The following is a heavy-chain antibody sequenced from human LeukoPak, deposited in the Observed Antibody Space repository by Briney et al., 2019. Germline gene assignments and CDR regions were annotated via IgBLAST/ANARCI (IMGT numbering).Heavy chain of an antibody. CDR3: AKGKTGTTPPYFDY. D-gene: IGHD1-7*01. CDR1: GFTFDDYA. Sequence: PGRSLRLSCAASGFTFDDYAMHWVRQAPGKGLEWVSGISWNSGSIGYADSVKGRFTISRDNAKNSLYLQMNSLRAEDTALYYCAKGKTGTTPPYFDYWGLGTLVTVSS. J-gene: IGHJ4*02. V-gene: IGHV3-9*01. CDR2: ISWNSGSI.